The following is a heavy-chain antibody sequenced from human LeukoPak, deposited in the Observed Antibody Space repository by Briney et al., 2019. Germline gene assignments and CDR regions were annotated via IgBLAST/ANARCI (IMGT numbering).Heavy chain of an antibody. J-gene: IGHJ4*02. V-gene: IGHV3-9*01. CDR2: ISWNSGSI. Sequence: PGGSLRLSCAASGFTFDDYAMHWVRQAPGKGLEWVSGISWNSGSIGYADSAKGRFTISRDNAKNTLYLQMNSLRAEDTAVYYCARLGWELRWFDYWGQGTLVTVSS. CDR3: ARLGWELRWFDY. CDR1: GFTFDDYA. D-gene: IGHD1-26*01.